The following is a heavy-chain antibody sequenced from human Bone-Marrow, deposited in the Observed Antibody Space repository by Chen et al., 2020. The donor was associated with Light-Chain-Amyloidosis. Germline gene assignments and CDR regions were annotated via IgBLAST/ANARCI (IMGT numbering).Heavy chain of an antibody. D-gene: IGHD6-19*01. J-gene: IGHJ5*02. Sequence: QVQLQESGPGLVKPSETLSLTCAVSGYSISRGFYWGWIRQPPGMGLEWIARIYHSGSTYYNPSLKSRVTISVDTSKNQFSLRVNSVTAADTAVYYCARGLGRGSGWYLWGQGTLVTVSS. CDR3: ARGLGRGSGWYL. CDR1: GYSISRGFY. V-gene: IGHV4-38-2*01. CDR2: IYHSGST.